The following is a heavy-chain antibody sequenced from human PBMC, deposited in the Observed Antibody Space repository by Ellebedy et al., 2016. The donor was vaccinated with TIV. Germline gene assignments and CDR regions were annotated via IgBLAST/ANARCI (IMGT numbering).Heavy chain of an antibody. CDR3: VREVFHAGSFDY. V-gene: IGHV3-7*03. Sequence: GGSLRLSCVASGFTFRNYWMSWVRQAPGKGLEWVANIKQDGSDKYYLDSVKGRFTISRDNAKNSLYLQMNNLGAEDTAVYYCVREVFHAGSFDYWGQGTLVTVSS. CDR2: IKQDGSDK. J-gene: IGHJ4*02. D-gene: IGHD2/OR15-2a*01. CDR1: GFTFRNYW.